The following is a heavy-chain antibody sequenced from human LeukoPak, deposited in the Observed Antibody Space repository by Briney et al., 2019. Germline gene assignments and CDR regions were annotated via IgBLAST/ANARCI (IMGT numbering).Heavy chain of an antibody. CDR2: IYYSGST. CDR3: ARVPYYYNSGGTY. J-gene: IGHJ4*02. CDR1: GGSISSGDYY. Sequence: SETLSLTCTVSGGSISSGDYYWSWIRQPPGKGLEWIGYIYYSGSTNYNPSLKSRVTISVDTSKNQFSLKLSSVTAADTAVYYCARVPYYYNSGGTYWGQGTLVTVSS. D-gene: IGHD3-22*01. V-gene: IGHV4-61*08.